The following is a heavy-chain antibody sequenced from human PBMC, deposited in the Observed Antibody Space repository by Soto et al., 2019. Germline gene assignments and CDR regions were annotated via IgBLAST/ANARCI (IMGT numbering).Heavy chain of an antibody. CDR3: AKDTDTAMGIGRNDGMDV. CDR2: ISYDGSNK. CDR1: GFTFSSYG. D-gene: IGHD5-18*01. V-gene: IGHV3-30*18. J-gene: IGHJ6*02. Sequence: QVQLVESGGGVVQPGRSLRLSCAASGFTFSSYGMHWVRQAPAKGLEWVAVISYDGSNKYYADSVKGRFTISRDNSKKTLYLQMNSLSGEDTAVYYCAKDTDTAMGIGRNDGMDVWGQGTTVTVS.